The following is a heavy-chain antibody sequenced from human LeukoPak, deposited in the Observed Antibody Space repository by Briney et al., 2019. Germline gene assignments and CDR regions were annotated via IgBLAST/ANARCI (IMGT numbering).Heavy chain of an antibody. D-gene: IGHD3-22*01. CDR1: XXSXSSYY. CDR3: ARDLSYYYDSSGHHAFDI. CDR2: IYYSGST. Sequence: TCTXXXXSXSSYYXXWIRQPPGKGLEWIGYIYYSGSTNYNPSLKRRVTISVDTSKNQFSLKLSSVTAADTAVYYCARDLSYYYDSSGHHAFDIGGQGTMVTVSS. J-gene: IGHJ3*02. V-gene: IGHV4-59*01.